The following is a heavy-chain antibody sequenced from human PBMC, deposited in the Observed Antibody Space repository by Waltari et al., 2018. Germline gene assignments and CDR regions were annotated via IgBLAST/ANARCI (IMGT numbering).Heavy chain of an antibody. Sequence: QVQLQQWGAGLLKPSETLSLTCAVYGGSFSGYDWSWTRYTPGKGLGWIGEINHSGSTNYNPSLKSRVTISVDTSKNQFSLKLSSGTAADTAVYYCASRPRSITMVRGVRYYYYGMDVWGQGTTVTVSS. V-gene: IGHV4-34*01. D-gene: IGHD3-10*01. J-gene: IGHJ6*02. CDR3: ASRPRSITMVRGVRYYYYGMDV. CDR2: INHSGST. CDR1: GGSFSGYD.